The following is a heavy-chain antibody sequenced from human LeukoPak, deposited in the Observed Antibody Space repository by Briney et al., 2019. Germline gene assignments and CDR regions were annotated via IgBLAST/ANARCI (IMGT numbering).Heavy chain of an antibody. J-gene: IGHJ3*02. CDR1: GYTFTKYY. CDR3: ARESLGSYKTVVIVARGHDAFDM. D-gene: IGHD3-22*01. CDR2: INPSAGST. Sequence: ASVKVSCKASGYTFTKYYIHWVRQAPGQGLEWMGIINPSAGSTNYAQKFQGRVTLTRDTSTSTVYMNVSNLRSEDTAVYYCARESLGSYKTVVIVARGHDAFDMWGQGTMVTVSS. V-gene: IGHV1-46*01.